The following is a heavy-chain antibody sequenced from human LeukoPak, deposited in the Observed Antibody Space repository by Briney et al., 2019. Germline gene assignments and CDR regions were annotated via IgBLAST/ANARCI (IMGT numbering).Heavy chain of an antibody. V-gene: IGHV1-69*13. CDR1: GGTFSSYA. Sequence: GASVKVSCKASGGTFSSYAISWVRQAPGQGLEGMGGIIPIFGTANYAQKFQGRVTITADESTSTAYMELSSLRSEDTAVYYCARGELWFGELPKSLDYWGQGTLVTVSS. CDR2: IIPIFGTA. D-gene: IGHD3-10*01. CDR3: ARGELWFGELPKSLDY. J-gene: IGHJ4*02.